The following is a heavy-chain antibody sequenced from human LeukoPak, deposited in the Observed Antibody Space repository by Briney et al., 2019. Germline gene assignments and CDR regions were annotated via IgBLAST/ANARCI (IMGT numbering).Heavy chain of an antibody. D-gene: IGHD3-10*01. V-gene: IGHV1-8*01. CDR2: MNPNSGNT. Sequence: ASVRVSCTASGYTFISFDINWVRQAPGQGLEWMGWMNPNSGNTGYAQKFQGRVTMTRNTSISTAYMELSSLRSEDTAVYYCARGPRDGSGSSYFQHWGQGTLVTVSS. CDR1: GYTFISFD. CDR3: ARGPRDGSGSSYFQH. J-gene: IGHJ1*01.